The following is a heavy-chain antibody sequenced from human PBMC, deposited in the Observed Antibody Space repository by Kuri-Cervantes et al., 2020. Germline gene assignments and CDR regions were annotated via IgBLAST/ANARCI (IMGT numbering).Heavy chain of an antibody. CDR2: IKSKADGGTI. V-gene: IGHV3-15*01. CDR3: ATYLEYYFGY. J-gene: IGHJ4*02. CDR1: GFTFSSYA. D-gene: IGHD2-21*01. Sequence: GESLKISCAASGFTFSSYAMHWVRQAPGKGLEWVGRIKSKADGGTIDYATPVKGRVIISRDDSKNTLYLQMNNLKTEDTAVYFCATYLEYYFGYWGQGTLVTVSS.